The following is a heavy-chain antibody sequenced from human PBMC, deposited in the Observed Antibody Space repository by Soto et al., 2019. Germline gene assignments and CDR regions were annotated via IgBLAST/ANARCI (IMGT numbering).Heavy chain of an antibody. CDR1: GFTFSSYW. Sequence: PGGSLRLSCAASGFTFSSYWMGWVRQAPGKGLEWVANIKQDGSEKYYVDSVKGRFTISRDNAKNSLYLQMNSLRAEDTAVYYCAREGYSYGYGDHFYYFDYWGQGTLVTVSS. CDR2: IKQDGSEK. CDR3: AREGYSYGYGDHFYYFDY. J-gene: IGHJ4*02. V-gene: IGHV3-7*01. D-gene: IGHD5-18*01.